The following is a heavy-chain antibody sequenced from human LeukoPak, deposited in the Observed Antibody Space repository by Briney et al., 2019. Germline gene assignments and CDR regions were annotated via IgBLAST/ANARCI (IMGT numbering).Heavy chain of an antibody. V-gene: IGHV3-7*01. D-gene: IGHD4-17*01. Sequence: GGSLRLSCAASGFTFSSYWMSWVRQAPGKGLEWVANIKHDGSEKYYVDSVKGRFTISRDNAKNSLYLQMNSLRAEDTAVYYCAKLGTTSPLVGYFDYWGQGTLVTVSS. CDR2: IKHDGSEK. J-gene: IGHJ4*02. CDR1: GFTFSSYW. CDR3: AKLGTTSPLVGYFDY.